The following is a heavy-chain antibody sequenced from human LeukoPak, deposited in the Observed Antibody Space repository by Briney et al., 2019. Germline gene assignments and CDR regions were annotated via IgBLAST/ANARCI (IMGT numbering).Heavy chain of an antibody. CDR1: GFTFSSYG. J-gene: IGHJ4*02. V-gene: IGHV3-30*02. D-gene: IGHD4-11*01. CDR2: IRSVGSSI. Sequence: PGGSLRLSCVASGFTFSSYGMHWIRQAPGKGLEWVTLIRSVGSSIYYADSVKGRFTISRDNSRNTLYLQMNSLRVEDTAVYYCAKDRDEYGNDCWGQGILVTVST. CDR3: AKDRDEYGNDC.